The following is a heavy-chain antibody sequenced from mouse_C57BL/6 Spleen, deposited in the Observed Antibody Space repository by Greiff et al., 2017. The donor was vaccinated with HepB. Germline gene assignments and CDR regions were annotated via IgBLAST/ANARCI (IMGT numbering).Heavy chain of an antibody. CDR1: GYAFSSSW. J-gene: IGHJ1*03. Sequence: VKLVESGPELVKPGASVKISCKASGYAFSSSWMNWVKQRPGKGLEWIGRIYPGDGDTNYNGKFKGKATLTADKSSSTAYMQLSSLTSEDSAVYFCARWLPYYWYFDVWGTGTTVTVSS. CDR2: IYPGDGDT. V-gene: IGHV1-82*01. D-gene: IGHD2-2*01. CDR3: ARWLPYYWYFDV.